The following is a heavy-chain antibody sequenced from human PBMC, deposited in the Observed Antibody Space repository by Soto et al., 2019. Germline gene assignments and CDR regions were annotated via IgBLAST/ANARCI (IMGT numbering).Heavy chain of an antibody. CDR3: ARHSPGDSGWYSGAFDI. J-gene: IGHJ3*02. Sequence: PSETLSLTSTVSGGSISSYYWSWIRQPPGKGLEWIGYIYYSGSTNYNPSLKSRVTISVDTSKNQFSLKLSSVTAADTAVYYCARHSPGDSGWYSGAFDIWGQGTMVTVSS. D-gene: IGHD6-19*01. CDR2: IYYSGST. V-gene: IGHV4-59*08. CDR1: GGSISSYY.